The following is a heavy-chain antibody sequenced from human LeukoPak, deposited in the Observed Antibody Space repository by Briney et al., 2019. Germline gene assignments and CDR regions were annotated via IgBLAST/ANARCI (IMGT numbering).Heavy chain of an antibody. J-gene: IGHJ6*03. V-gene: IGHV1-2*02. CDR2: INPNSGGT. Sequence: ASVNVSCKASGYTFTGYYMHWVRQAPGQGLEWMGWINPNSGGTNYAQKFQGRVTMTRDASISTAYMELSRLRSDDTAVYYCARGSHRYYDFWSGYPTKDYYYYYMDVWGKGTTVTVSS. CDR1: GYTFTGYY. CDR3: ARGSHRYYDFWSGYPTKDYYYYYMDV. D-gene: IGHD3-3*01.